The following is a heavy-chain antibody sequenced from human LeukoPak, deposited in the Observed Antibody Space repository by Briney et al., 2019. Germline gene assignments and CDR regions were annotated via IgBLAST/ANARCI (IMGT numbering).Heavy chain of an antibody. CDR1: GGTFSSYA. J-gene: IGHJ3*02. V-gene: IGHV1-69*06. Sequence: GSSVKVSCKASGGTFSSYAISWVRQAPGQGLEWMGGIIPIFGTTNYAQKFQGRVTITADKSTSTAYMELSSLRSEDTAVYYCARQIIRGILTGYYMIGAFDIWGQGTMVTVSS. CDR3: ARQIIRGILTGYYMIGAFDI. D-gene: IGHD3-9*01. CDR2: IIPIFGTT.